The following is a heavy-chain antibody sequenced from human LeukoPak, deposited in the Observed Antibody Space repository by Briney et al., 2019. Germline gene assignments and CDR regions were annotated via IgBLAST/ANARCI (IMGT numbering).Heavy chain of an antibody. J-gene: IGHJ5*02. Sequence: NPSETLSLTCTVSGGSISSYYWSWIRQPPGKGLEWIGYIYYSGSTNYNPSLKSRVTISVDTSKNQFSLKLSSVTAADTAVYYCARDHRDGSGSYYSRYNWFDPWGQGTLVTVSS. CDR2: IYYSGST. V-gene: IGHV4-59*01. CDR3: ARDHRDGSGSYYSRYNWFDP. D-gene: IGHD3-10*01. CDR1: GGSISSYY.